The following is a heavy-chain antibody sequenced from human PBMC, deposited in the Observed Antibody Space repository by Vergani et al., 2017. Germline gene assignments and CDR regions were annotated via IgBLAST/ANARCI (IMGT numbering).Heavy chain of an antibody. CDR2: IVVGSGNT. CDR3: AATRILQQFSNYELDY. Sequence: QMQLVQSGPEVKTPGTSVKVSCKASGFTFTSSAMQWVRQARGLRLEWIGWIVVGSGNTNYAQKFQERVTITRDMSTSTAYMELSSLRSEDTAVYYCAATRILQQFSNYELDYWGQGTLVTVSS. J-gene: IGHJ4*02. CDR1: GFTFTSSA. D-gene: IGHD4-11*01. V-gene: IGHV1-58*02.